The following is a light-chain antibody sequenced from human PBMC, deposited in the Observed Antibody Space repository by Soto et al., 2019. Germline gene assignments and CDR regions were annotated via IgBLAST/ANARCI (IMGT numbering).Light chain of an antibody. J-gene: IGKJ4*01. CDR1: RGISSY. CDR3: EQLNSYPLT. V-gene: IGKV1-9*01. CDR2: AAS. Sequence: DIQLTQSPSFLSASVGDRVTITCRASRGISSYLAWYQQKPGKAPKLLIYAASTLHSGVPSRFSGSGSGTEFTLTISSLQPEDFATSYCEQLNSYPLTFGGGTKVEIK.